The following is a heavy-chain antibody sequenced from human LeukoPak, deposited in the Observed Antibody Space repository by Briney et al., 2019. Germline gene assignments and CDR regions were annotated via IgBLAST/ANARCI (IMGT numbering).Heavy chain of an antibody. J-gene: IGHJ4*02. CDR2: IYSGGST. Sequence: GGSLRLSCAASGFTVSSNYMSWVRQAPGKGLEWVLVIYSGGSTYYADSLKGRFTISRDNSKNTLYLQMNSLRAEDTAVYYCARVGSVAHYYFDYWGQGTLVTVSS. CDR3: ARVGSVAHYYFDY. CDR1: GFTVSSNY. V-gene: IGHV3-53*01. D-gene: IGHD6-19*01.